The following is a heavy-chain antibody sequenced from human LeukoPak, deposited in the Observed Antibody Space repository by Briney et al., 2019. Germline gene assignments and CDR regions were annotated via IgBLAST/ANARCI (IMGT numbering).Heavy chain of an antibody. Sequence: SETLSLTCTLSGGSLRSYHWSWFRQPPGKGLEWMGYVFYTGKAAYSPSLTGRLTISVDTSKNQFSLRLASVSAADTAVYFCARLSRGAGAAKTFDYWGQGILVTVSS. CDR1: GGSLRSYH. CDR3: ARLSRGAGAAKTFDY. D-gene: IGHD1-26*01. V-gene: IGHV4-59*08. CDR2: VFYTGKA. J-gene: IGHJ4*02.